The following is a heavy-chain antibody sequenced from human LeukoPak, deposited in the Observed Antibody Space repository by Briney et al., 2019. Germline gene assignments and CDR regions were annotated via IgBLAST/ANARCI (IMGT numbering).Heavy chain of an antibody. Sequence: GGSLRLSCAASGFTFSSYDMHWVRQAPGKGLEWVSAIGTAGDTYYPGSVMGRFTISRENAKNSLYLQMNSLRAEDTAVYYCARGLYSSSWYKFDPWGQGTLVTVSS. J-gene: IGHJ5*02. CDR1: GFTFSSYD. V-gene: IGHV3-13*01. CDR3: ARGLYSSSWYKFDP. CDR2: IGTAGDT. D-gene: IGHD6-13*01.